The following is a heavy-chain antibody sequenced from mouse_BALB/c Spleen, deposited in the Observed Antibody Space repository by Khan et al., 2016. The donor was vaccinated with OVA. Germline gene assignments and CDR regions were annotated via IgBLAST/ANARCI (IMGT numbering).Heavy chain of an antibody. V-gene: IGHV5-12-2*01. CDR1: GFTFSSYI. Sequence: EVELVESGGGLVQPGGSLKLSCAASGFTFSSYIMSWVRQPPEKRLEWVAYISNGGGSTYYLATVKGRFTISRDNAKNTLYLQMSSLKSEDTAMYYCASHGNYVSFDYWGQGTTLTVSS. D-gene: IGHD2-1*01. CDR2: ISNGGGST. CDR3: ASHGNYVSFDY. J-gene: IGHJ2*01.